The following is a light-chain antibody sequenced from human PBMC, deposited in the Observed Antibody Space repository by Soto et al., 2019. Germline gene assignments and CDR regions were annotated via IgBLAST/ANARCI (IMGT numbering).Light chain of an antibody. J-gene: IGKJ1*01. CDR1: QSISTW. V-gene: IGKV1-5*01. CDR3: QQYINYPWT. Sequence: IQMTQSPATLCAALGERVAITCRASQSISTWLACYQQKPGKAPKLLIYDASSLESGVPSRFCGGRSGTEFTLTISSLHPDAFAIYYCQQYINYPWTFGQGTKVDIK. CDR2: DAS.